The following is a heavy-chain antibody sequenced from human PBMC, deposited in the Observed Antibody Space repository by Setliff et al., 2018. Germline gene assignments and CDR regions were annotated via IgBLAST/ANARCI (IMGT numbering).Heavy chain of an antibody. CDR3: AKTSGTPNWFDP. D-gene: IGHD1-1*01. CDR1: GYSFSPLG. J-gene: IGHJ5*02. Sequence: PGGSLQISCLASGYSFSPLGIGWVRPMPGKGLEWVGVIWPDDYDTTYSPPVRGEVTISADKSVNTAYLQWDSLKASDTAMYYCAKTSGTPNWFDPWGQGTLVTVSS. V-gene: IGHV5-51*01. CDR2: IWPDDYDT.